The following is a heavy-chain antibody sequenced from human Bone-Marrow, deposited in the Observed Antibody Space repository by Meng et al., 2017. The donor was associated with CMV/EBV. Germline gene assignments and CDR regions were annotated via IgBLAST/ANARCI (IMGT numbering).Heavy chain of an antibody. J-gene: IGHJ3*02. V-gene: IGHV3-11*01. CDR3: ARVACSSTTCYLDAFDI. CDR1: GLSFSDYY. Sequence: GGSLRLSCAASGLSFSDYYMSWIRQAPGEGLEWLSHISNIESTIFYGDSVKGRFTISRDNAKNSLYLHMNSLRAEDTAVYYCARVACSSTTCYLDAFDIWGQGTMVTVSS. D-gene: IGHD2-2*01. CDR2: ISNIESTI.